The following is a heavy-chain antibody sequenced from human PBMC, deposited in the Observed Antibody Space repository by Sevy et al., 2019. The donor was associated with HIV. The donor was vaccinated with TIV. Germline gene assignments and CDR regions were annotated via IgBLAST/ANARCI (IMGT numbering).Heavy chain of an antibody. D-gene: IGHD5-12*01. V-gene: IGHV3-72*01. CDR2: IRNRPNSYTT. CDR3: VRGPKCGVSGCQQISPYCLDV. CDR1: GFTFSDHY. Sequence: GGSLRLSCAASGFTFSDHYVDWVRQAPGKGLEWVGRIRNRPNSYTTEYAASEKARFTIPRNNSRNSVYLQMYSQKTQDSAVYYSVRGPKCGVSGCQQISPYCLDVWGKGATVTVSS. J-gene: IGHJ6*03.